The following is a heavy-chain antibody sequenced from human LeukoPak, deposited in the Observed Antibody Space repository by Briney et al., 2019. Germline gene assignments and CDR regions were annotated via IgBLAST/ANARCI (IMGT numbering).Heavy chain of an antibody. Sequence: PSETLSLTCTVSGYSISSGYYWGWIRQPPGKGLEWIGNIFHSGSTYYNPSLKSRVTISVDTSKNQFSLKLSSVTAADTAVYYCAREYFDWLLTDYWGQGTLVTVSS. D-gene: IGHD3-9*01. CDR1: GYSISSGYY. CDR3: AREYFDWLLTDY. V-gene: IGHV4-38-2*02. J-gene: IGHJ4*02. CDR2: IFHSGST.